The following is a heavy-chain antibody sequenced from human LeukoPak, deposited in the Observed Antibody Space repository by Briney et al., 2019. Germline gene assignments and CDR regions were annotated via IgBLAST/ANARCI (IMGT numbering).Heavy chain of an antibody. CDR3: AREGIARIGYSGYDLNAFDI. CDR2: ISSSGSTI. D-gene: IGHD5-12*01. Sequence: GGSLRLSCAASGFTFSSYEMNWVRQAPGRGLEWVSYISSSGSTIYYADSVKGRSTISRDNAKNSLYLQMNSLRAEDTAVYYCAREGIARIGYSGYDLNAFDIWGQGTMVTVSS. J-gene: IGHJ3*02. CDR1: GFTFSSYE. V-gene: IGHV3-48*03.